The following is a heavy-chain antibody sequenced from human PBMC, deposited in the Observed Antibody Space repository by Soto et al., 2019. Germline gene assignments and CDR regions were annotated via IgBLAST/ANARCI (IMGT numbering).Heavy chain of an antibody. V-gene: IGHV4-4*09. Sequence: QVQLQESGPGLVKPSETLSLTCTVTGGSMSGQHWSGIRQPPGKGLEWIGHHSDSTNYNPSLKSRVTISTDTSKNQFSLKLSSVTAADTAVYYCATYSVGEGGRGYWGQGTLVTVSS. J-gene: IGHJ4*02. CDR2: HHSDST. CDR3: ATYSVGEGGRGY. CDR1: GGSMSGQH. D-gene: IGHD5-12*01.